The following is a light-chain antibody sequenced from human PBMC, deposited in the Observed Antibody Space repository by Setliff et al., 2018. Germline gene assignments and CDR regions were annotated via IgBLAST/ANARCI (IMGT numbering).Light chain of an antibody. CDR1: SSDVGGYDY. J-gene: IGLJ2*01. CDR2: EVS. Sequence: QSALTQPAAVSGSPGQSITISCTGTSSDVGGYDYVSWYQQHPGKAPKLMIYEVSKRPSGVSDRFSGSKSGSTASLTISGLQAEDEADYYCLSYTSKTTHALFGGGTKVTVL. CDR3: LSYTSKTTHAL. V-gene: IGLV2-14*03.